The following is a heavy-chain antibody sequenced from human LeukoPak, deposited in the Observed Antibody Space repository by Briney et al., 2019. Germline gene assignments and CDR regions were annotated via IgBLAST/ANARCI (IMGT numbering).Heavy chain of an antibody. CDR3: ARASGWAYYYYMDV. CDR1: GFTFSSYW. Sequence: GGSLRLSCAASGFTFSSYWMSWVRQAPGKGLEWVANIKQDGSEKYYVDSVKGRFTISRDNAKNSLYLQMNSLRAEDTALYHCARASGWAYYYYMDVWGKGTTVTISS. V-gene: IGHV3-7*03. J-gene: IGHJ6*03. CDR2: IKQDGSEK. D-gene: IGHD6-19*01.